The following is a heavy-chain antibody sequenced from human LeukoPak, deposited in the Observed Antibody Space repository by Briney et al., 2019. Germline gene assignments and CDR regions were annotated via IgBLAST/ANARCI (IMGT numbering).Heavy chain of an antibody. CDR1: GGSITGYY. D-gene: IGHD6-19*01. CDR2: IYYSGST. V-gene: IGHV4-59*01. Sequence: KTSETLSLTCTVSGGSITGYYWSWIRQPPEKGLEYIGYIYYSGSTNYNPSLKSRLTISLDTSKNQFSLKLTSVTAADTALYYCARGLPGYSGGDDAFDVWGQGTVVIVS. J-gene: IGHJ3*01. CDR3: ARGLPGYSGGDDAFDV.